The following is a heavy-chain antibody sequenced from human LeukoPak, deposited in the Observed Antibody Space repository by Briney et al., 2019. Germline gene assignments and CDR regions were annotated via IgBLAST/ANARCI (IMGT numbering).Heavy chain of an antibody. CDR3: ARGGYDVLLYLSY. D-gene: IGHD3-9*01. V-gene: IGHV3-30*04. CDR2: ISYDARDK. Sequence: GRSLRLSCAASEFTFSSYAMHWVRQAPGKGLEWVAVISYDARDKYYADSVRGRFTISRDNSKNTLYLQMNSLRVEDTALYYCARGGYDVLLYLSYWGQGTLVTVSS. J-gene: IGHJ4*02. CDR1: EFTFSSYA.